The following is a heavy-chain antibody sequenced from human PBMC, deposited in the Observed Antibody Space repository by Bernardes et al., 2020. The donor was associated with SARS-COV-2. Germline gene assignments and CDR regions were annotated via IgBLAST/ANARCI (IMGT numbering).Heavy chain of an antibody. CDR1: GFTFSSYG. V-gene: IGHV3-30*18. CDR3: AKIGPYYYDSSGLDY. D-gene: IGHD3-22*01. Sequence: SLRLSCAASGFTFSSYGMHWVRQAPGKGLEWVAVISYDGSNKYYADSVKGRFTISRDNSKNTLYLQMNSLRAEDTAVYYCAKIGPYYYDSSGLDYWGQGTLVTVSS. CDR2: ISYDGSNK. J-gene: IGHJ4*02.